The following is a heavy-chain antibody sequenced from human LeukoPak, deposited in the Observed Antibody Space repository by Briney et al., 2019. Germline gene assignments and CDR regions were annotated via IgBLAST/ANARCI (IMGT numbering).Heavy chain of an antibody. CDR1: GFTFSDYY. CDR3: ARCGTPNNYYYYGMDV. Sequence: GGSLILSCAGSGFTFSDYYMSWIRQAPGKGLECVSYISSSDNYTKYADSVKGRFTNSRDNAKNSLYLQMNSLRAEDTAVYYCARCGTPNNYYYYGMDVWGQGTTVTVSS. CDR2: ISSSDNYT. J-gene: IGHJ6*02. D-gene: IGHD1-26*01. V-gene: IGHV3-11*03.